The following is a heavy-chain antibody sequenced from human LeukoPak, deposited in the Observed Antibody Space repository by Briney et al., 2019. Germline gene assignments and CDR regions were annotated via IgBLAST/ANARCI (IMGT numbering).Heavy chain of an antibody. D-gene: IGHD5-24*01. CDR2: IYYSGGT. V-gene: IGHV4-30-4*01. CDR3: ARDRRDGYKSLGFDY. CDR1: GGSFSRGDYH. Sequence: SQTLSLTCTVSGGSFSRGDYHWSWLRQSPGKGLEWIGYIYYSGGTYYNPSLESRVAISVDTSKNQFSLKLSSVTAADTAVYYCARDRRDGYKSLGFDYWGQGSLVTVSS. J-gene: IGHJ4*02.